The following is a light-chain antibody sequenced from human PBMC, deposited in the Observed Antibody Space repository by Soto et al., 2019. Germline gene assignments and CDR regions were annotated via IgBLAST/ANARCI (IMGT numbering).Light chain of an antibody. J-gene: IGKJ2*01. V-gene: IGKV1-16*02. CDR2: AAS. CDR3: HQYNTYPYT. CDR1: QDISNS. Sequence: DLQMTQSPSSLSASVGDRVTITCRASQDISNSLAWFQQKPGKAPKSLIFAASNLHSGVPSKFSGSGSGTHFTLTINSLQPEDFATYFCHQYNTYPYTFGQGTKLEI.